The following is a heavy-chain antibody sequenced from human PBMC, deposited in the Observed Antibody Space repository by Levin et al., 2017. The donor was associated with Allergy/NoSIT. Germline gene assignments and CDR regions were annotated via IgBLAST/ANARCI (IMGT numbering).Heavy chain of an antibody. J-gene: IGHJ4*02. D-gene: IGHD2/OR15-2a*01. CDR2: ISSSSSYI. CDR3: ARVNSRAYDY. Sequence: GGSLRLSCAASGFTFSSYSMNWVHQAPGKGLEWVSSISSSSSYIYYADSVKGRFTISRDNAKNSLYLQMNSLRAEDTAVYYCARVNSRAYDYWGQGTLVTVSS. CDR1: GFTFSSYS. V-gene: IGHV3-21*01.